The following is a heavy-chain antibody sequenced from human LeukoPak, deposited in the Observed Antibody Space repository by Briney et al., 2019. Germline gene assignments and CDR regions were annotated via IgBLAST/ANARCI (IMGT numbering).Heavy chain of an antibody. Sequence: GESLKISCKGSGYSFTSYWIVWVRQMPGKGLEWMGIIYPGDSDTRYSPSFQGQVTISADKSINTAYLQWTSLKASDTPIYYCARHAYHNYYFAYWGQGTLVTVSS. CDR2: IYPGDSDT. J-gene: IGHJ4*02. V-gene: IGHV5-51*01. CDR1: GYSFTSYW. D-gene: IGHD3/OR15-3a*01. CDR3: ARHAYHNYYFAY.